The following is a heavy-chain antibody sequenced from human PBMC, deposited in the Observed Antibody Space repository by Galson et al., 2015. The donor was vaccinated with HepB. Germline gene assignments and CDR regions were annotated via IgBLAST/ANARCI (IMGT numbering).Heavy chain of an antibody. CDR2: INAGNGNT. V-gene: IGHV1-3*01. D-gene: IGHD3-10*01. Sequence: SVKVSCKASGYTFTGYAMHWVRQAPGQRLEWMGWINAGNGNTKYSQKFQGRVTITRDTSASTAYMELSSLRSEDTAVYYCARVLHRRWFRDPGSGWFDPWGQRTLVTVSS. CDR1: GYTFTGYA. J-gene: IGHJ5*02. CDR3: ARVLHRRWFRDPGSGWFDP.